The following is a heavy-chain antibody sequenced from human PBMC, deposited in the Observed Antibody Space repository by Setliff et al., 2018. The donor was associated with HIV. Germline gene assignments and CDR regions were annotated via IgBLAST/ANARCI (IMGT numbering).Heavy chain of an antibody. CDR3: AHCMVSEWGVSRGYPFDY. D-gene: IGHD3-22*01. Sequence: SGPTLVNPTQTLTLTCSFSGFSLRTSGVAVGWIRQPPGKAPEWLALIYWNDDKRYSPSLKNRLTITKDTSKNQVVLTMTNLDPVDTATYYCAHCMVSEWGVSRGYPFDYWGQGTLVTVSS. J-gene: IGHJ4*02. V-gene: IGHV2-5*01. CDR2: IYWNDDK. CDR1: GFSLRTSGVA.